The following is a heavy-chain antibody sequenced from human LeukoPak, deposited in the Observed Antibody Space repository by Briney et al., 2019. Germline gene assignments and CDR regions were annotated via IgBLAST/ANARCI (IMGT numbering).Heavy chain of an antibody. V-gene: IGHV3-74*01. CDR3: AELGITMIGGV. Sequence: GGSLRLSCAASGFTSSSHWMHWVRQAPGKGLVWVSRISSDGSHTFHADSVKGRFAMSRDNAKNTLYLQMNSLRAEDTAVYYCAELGITMIGGVWGKGTTVTISS. CDR1: GFTSSSHW. CDR2: ISSDGSHT. D-gene: IGHD3-10*02. J-gene: IGHJ6*04.